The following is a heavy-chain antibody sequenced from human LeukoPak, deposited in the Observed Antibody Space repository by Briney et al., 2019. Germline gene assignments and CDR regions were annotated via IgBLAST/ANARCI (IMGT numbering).Heavy chain of an antibody. CDR2: FDPEDGET. CDR3: ARMGSYYDSSGYPYDALDI. V-gene: IGHV1-24*01. Sequence: ASVKVSCKVSGYTLTELSMHWVRQAPGKGLEWMGGFDPEDGETIYAQKFQGRVTMTEDTSTDTAYMELSSLRSEDTAVYYCARMGSYYDSSGYPYDALDIWGQGTLVTVSS. CDR1: GYTLTELS. J-gene: IGHJ3*02. D-gene: IGHD3-22*01.